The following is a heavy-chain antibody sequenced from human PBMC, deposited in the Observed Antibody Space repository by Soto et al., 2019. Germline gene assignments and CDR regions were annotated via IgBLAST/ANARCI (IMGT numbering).Heavy chain of an antibody. V-gene: IGHV3-23*01. CDR1: GFTFSSYA. D-gene: IGHD1-7*01. CDR2: VSAGGGNT. Sequence: GGSLRLSCAASGFTFSSYAMSWVRQAPGKGLEWVSAVSAGGGNTYYADSVKGRFTISRDNSKNTLYLQMNSLRAEDTAVYYCTRAQSDTSGNYDYWGQGTLVTVSS. J-gene: IGHJ4*02. CDR3: TRAQSDTSGNYDY.